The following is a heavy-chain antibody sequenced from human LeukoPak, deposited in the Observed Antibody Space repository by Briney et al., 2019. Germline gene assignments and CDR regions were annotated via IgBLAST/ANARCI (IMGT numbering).Heavy chain of an antibody. CDR3: ARQIAAAANDYYYYYYMDV. CDR1: GYSFTSYW. Sequence: GESLKISCKGSGYSFTSYWIGWVRPMPGKGLEWMGIIYPGDSDTRYSPSFQGQVTISADKSISTAYLQWSSLKASDTAMYYCARQIAAAANDYYYYYYMDVWGKGTTVTVSS. CDR2: IYPGDSDT. D-gene: IGHD6-13*01. J-gene: IGHJ6*03. V-gene: IGHV5-51*01.